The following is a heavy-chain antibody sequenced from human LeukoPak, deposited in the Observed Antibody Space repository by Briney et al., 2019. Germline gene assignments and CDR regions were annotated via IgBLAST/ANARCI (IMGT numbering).Heavy chain of an antibody. CDR1: GGSFSGYY. J-gene: IGHJ4*02. V-gene: IGHV4-34*01. Sequence: PSETLSLTCAVYGGSFSGYYWSWIRQPPRKGLEWIGEINHSGSTNYNPSLKSRVTISVDTSKNQFSLKLSSVTAADTAVYYCAREDVDTAMVTKLDYWGQGTLVTVSS. D-gene: IGHD5-18*01. CDR2: INHSGST. CDR3: AREDVDTAMVTKLDY.